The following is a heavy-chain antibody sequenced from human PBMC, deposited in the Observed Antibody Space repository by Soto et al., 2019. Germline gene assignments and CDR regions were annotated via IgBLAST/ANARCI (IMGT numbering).Heavy chain of an antibody. CDR1: GCTFTSYD. V-gene: IGHV1-8*01. CDR2: MNPNSGNT. D-gene: IGHD3-22*01. J-gene: IGHJ6*02. CDR3: ARGAQPYYYDSSGYYPSGPYGMDV. Sequence: ASVKVSCKASGCTFTSYDINWVRQATGQGLEWMGWMNPNSGNTGYAQKFQGRVTMTRNTSISTAYMELSSLRSEDTAVYYCARGAQPYYYDSSGYYPSGPYGMDVWGQGTTVTVSS.